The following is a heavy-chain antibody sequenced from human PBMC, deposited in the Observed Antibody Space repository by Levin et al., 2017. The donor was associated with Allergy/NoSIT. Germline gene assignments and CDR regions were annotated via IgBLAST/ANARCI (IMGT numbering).Heavy chain of an antibody. D-gene: IGHD3-10*01. J-gene: IGHJ6*02. CDR2: IIPIFGTA. CDR3: ARGGVRGVIITPRPYYYYGMDV. CDR1: GGTFSSYA. V-gene: IGHV1-69*01. Sequence: KISCKASGGTFSSYAISWVRQAPGQGLEWMGGIIPIFGTANYAQKFQGRVTITADESTSTAYMELSSLRSEDTAVYYCARGGVRGVIITPRPYYYYGMDVWGQGTTVTVSS.